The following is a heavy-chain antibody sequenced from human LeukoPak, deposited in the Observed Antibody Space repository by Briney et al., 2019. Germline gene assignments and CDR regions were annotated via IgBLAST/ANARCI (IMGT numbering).Heavy chain of an antibody. CDR2: IKRDGSEK. CDR3: ARDAGNSGYDLFDC. J-gene: IGHJ4*02. V-gene: IGHV3-7*04. CDR1: GFTFSSYE. D-gene: IGHD5-12*01. Sequence: SRGSLRLSCAASGFTFSSYEMTWVRQAPGKGLEWVANIKRDGSEKFYVDSVKGRFTISRDNAKNSLYLQMNSLRAEDTAVYFCARDAGNSGYDLFDCWGQGRLVSVSS.